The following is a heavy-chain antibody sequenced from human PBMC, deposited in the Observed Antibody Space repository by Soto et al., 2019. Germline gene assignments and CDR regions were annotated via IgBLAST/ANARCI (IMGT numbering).Heavy chain of an antibody. CDR1: GGSFSGYY. V-gene: IGHV4-34*01. D-gene: IGHD3-22*01. J-gene: IGHJ5*02. Sequence: PSETLSLTCAVYGGSFSGYYWSWIRQPPGKGLEWIGEINHSESTNYNPSLKSRVTISVDTSKNQLSLKLSSVTAADTAVYYCARMEEDCYDSGGYYTNWFDPWGQGTLVTVSS. CDR3: ARMEEDCYDSGGYYTNWFDP. CDR2: INHSEST.